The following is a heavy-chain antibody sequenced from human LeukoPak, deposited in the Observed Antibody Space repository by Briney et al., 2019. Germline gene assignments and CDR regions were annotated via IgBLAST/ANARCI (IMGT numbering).Heavy chain of an antibody. J-gene: IGHJ4*02. Sequence: GGSLRLSCAASGFTFSSHGMSWVRQAPGKGLEWVSTISGSGDNTYYADSVKGRFTISRDHSKNTLYLQMNSLRAEDTAVYYCAKVTYGSGTYGAFDYWGQGTLVTVSS. CDR2: ISGSGDNT. V-gene: IGHV3-23*01. CDR3: AKVTYGSGTYGAFDY. CDR1: GFTFSSHG. D-gene: IGHD3-10*01.